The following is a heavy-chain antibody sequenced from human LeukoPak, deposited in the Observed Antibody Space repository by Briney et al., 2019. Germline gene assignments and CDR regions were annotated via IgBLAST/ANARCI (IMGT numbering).Heavy chain of an antibody. CDR2: ISTQSGNT. CDR3: RGAYGDK. V-gene: IGHV1-18*01. CDR1: GYTLTSYG. J-gene: IGHJ4*02. D-gene: IGHD4-17*01. Sequence: ASVKVSCKASGYTLTSYGINWMRQAPGQGLEWMGRISTQSGNTNYAQKVQGRLTLTTDRSTNTAYMKLRSLRSDDTAVYCARGAYGDKWGQGTMVTVSS.